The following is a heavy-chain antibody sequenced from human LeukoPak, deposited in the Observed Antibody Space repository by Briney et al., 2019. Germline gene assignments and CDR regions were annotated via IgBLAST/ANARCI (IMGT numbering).Heavy chain of an antibody. D-gene: IGHD7-27*01. CDR2: ISRGGDSI. CDR3: AQDLGPTRFDP. J-gene: IGHJ5*02. Sequence: GGSLRLSCAASGFAFNSLAMSRVRQAPGKGLEWVSVISRGGDSIYYADSVRGRFTISRDNSKNALFLQMNNLRAEDTAVYYCAQDLGPTRFDPWGPGTLVTVSS. CDR1: GFAFNSLA. V-gene: IGHV3-23*01.